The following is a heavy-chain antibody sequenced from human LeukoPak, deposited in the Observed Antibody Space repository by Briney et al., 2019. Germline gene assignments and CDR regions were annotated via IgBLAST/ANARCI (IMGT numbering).Heavy chain of an antibody. CDR2: INHSGST. V-gene: IGHV4-34*01. Sequence: SSETLSFTCAVYGGSFSGYYWSWIRQPPGKGLEWIGEINHSGSTNYNPSLKSRVTISVDTSKNQFSLKLSSVTAADTAVYYCARHVLIVVVPAVMSHNWFDPWGQGTLVTVSS. CDR1: GGSFSGYY. CDR3: ARHVLIVVVPAVMSHNWFDP. D-gene: IGHD2-2*01. J-gene: IGHJ5*02.